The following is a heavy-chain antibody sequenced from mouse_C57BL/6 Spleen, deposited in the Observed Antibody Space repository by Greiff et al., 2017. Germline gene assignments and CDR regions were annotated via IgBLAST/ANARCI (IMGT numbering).Heavy chain of an antibody. CDR1: GFTFNTYA. Sequence: EVKLVESGGGLVQPKGSLKSSFAASGFTFNTYAMHWVRQAQGKGLEWVARIRSKSSNYATYYVDSVKDRFTISRDDSQSMLYLQMNNLKTEDTAMYYCVRDDGNWLFDYWGQGTTLTVSS. CDR3: VRDDGNWLFDY. D-gene: IGHD2-1*01. CDR2: IRSKSSNYAT. V-gene: IGHV10-3*01. J-gene: IGHJ2*01.